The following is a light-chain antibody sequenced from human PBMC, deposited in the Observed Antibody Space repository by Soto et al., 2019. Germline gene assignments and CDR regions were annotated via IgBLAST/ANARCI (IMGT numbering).Light chain of an antibody. V-gene: IGKV3-20*01. J-gene: IGKJ1*01. Sequence: EIVLTQSPGTLSLSPGERATLSCRASQSVSSSYLAWYQQKPGQAPRLLIYRTSNRATGIPDRFSGSGSGTDFTLTISRLEPEDFAVYYCHQYDSWTFGQGTKVDI. CDR2: RTS. CDR1: QSVSSSY. CDR3: HQYDSWT.